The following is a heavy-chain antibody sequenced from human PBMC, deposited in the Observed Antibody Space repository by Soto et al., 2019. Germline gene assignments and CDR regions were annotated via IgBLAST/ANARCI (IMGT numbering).Heavy chain of an antibody. D-gene: IGHD4-17*01. J-gene: IGHJ6*02. CDR3: VKDMTPGGADV. CDR2: VFCKGGST. Sequence: EVQLVESGGGLVQPGRSLRLSCAASGFTYEEHAMHWVRQVPGEGLEWVSGVFCKGGSTGYADSVKGRFTISRDNAKNSLYLQMNSLRIEDTAVYYCVKDMTPGGADVWGQGTTVTVSS. CDR1: GFTYEEHA. V-gene: IGHV3-9*01.